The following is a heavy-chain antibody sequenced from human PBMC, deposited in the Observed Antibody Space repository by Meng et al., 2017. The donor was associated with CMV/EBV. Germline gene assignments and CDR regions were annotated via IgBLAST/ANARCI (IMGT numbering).Heavy chain of an antibody. CDR3: AKTAYRFGELLSYFDY. CDR2: ISSSSSYI. Sequence: GESLKISCAASGFTFSSYSMNWVRQAPGKGLEWVSSISSSSSYIYYADSVKGRFTISRDNSKNTLYLQMNSLRAEDTAVYYCAKTAYRFGELLSYFDYWGQGTLVTVSS. D-gene: IGHD3-10*01. V-gene: IGHV3-21*01. J-gene: IGHJ4*02. CDR1: GFTFSSYS.